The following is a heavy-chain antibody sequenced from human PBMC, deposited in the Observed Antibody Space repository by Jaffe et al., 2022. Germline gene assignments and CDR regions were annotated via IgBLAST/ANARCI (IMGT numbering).Heavy chain of an antibody. D-gene: IGHD3-22*01. J-gene: IGHJ4*02. CDR1: GFTFSSYW. V-gene: IGHV3-7*01. CDR2: IKQDGSEK. Sequence: EVQLVESGGGLVQPGGSLRLSCAASGFTFSSYWMSWVRQAPGKGLEWVANIKQDGSEKYYVDSVKGRFTISRDNAKNSLYLQMNSLRAEDTAVYYCARAQVVLTPNFDYWGQGTLVTVSS. CDR3: ARAQVVLTPNFDY.